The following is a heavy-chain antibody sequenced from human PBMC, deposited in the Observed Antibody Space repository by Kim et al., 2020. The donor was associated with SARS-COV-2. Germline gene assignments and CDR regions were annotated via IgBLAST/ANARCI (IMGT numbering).Heavy chain of an antibody. V-gene: IGHV4-34*01. CDR1: GGSFSGYY. Sequence: SETLSLTCAVYGGSFSGYYWSWIRQPPGKGLEWIGEINHSGSTNYNPSLKSRVTISVDTSKNQFSLKLSSVTAADTAVYYCARARQDIVVVPAAMRNSRYFDLWGRGTLVTVSS. CDR2: INHSGST. J-gene: IGHJ2*01. D-gene: IGHD2-2*01. CDR3: ARARQDIVVVPAAMRNSRYFDL.